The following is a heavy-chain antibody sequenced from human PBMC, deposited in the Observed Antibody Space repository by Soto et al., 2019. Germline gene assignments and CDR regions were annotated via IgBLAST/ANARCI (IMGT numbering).Heavy chain of an antibody. D-gene: IGHD2-2*01. CDR3: TIDNEHQPRSPPYYYYGMDV. Sequence: QVQLVQSGAEVKKPGASVKVSCKASGYTFTSYAMHWVRQAPGQRLEWMGWINAGNGNTKYSQKFQGRVTITRDTSASTAYMELSSLRSEDTAVYYCTIDNEHQPRSPPYYYYGMDVWGQGTTVTVSS. V-gene: IGHV1-3*01. CDR1: GYTFTSYA. CDR2: INAGNGNT. J-gene: IGHJ6*02.